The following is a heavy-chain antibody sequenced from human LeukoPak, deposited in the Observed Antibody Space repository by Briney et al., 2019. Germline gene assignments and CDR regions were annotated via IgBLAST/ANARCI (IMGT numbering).Heavy chain of an antibody. Sequence: ASVKVSCKASGYTFTGYYMHWVRQAPGQGLEWMGWINPNSGGTNYAQKFQGRVTMTRDTSISTAYMELSSLRSEDTAVYYCARGLTEYYYYYYMDVWGKGTTVTVSS. CDR1: GYTFTGYY. CDR3: ARGLTEYYYYYYMDV. J-gene: IGHJ6*03. V-gene: IGHV1-2*02. D-gene: IGHD1-14*01. CDR2: INPNSGGT.